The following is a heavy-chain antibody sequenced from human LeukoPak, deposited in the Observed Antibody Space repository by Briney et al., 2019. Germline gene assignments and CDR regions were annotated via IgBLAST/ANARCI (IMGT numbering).Heavy chain of an antibody. CDR3: ARFGGNYYYYYYMDV. D-gene: IGHD3-10*01. V-gene: IGHV3-21*01. CDR1: GFTFSSYS. J-gene: IGHJ6*03. Sequence: GGSLRLSCAASGFTFSSYSMNWVRQAPGKGLEWVSSISSSSSYIYYADSVKGRFTISRDNAKNSLYLQMNSLRAEDTAVYYCARFGGNYYYYYYMDVWGKGTTVTASS. CDR2: ISSSSSYI.